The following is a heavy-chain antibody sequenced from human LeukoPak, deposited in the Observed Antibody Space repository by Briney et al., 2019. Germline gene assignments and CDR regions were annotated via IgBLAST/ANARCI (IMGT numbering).Heavy chain of an antibody. CDR3: ARHGGQWLVPVDY. CDR2: TYYSGST. V-gene: IGHV4-39*01. J-gene: IGHJ4*02. CDR1: GGSISSSSYY. Sequence: PSETLSLTCTVSGGSISSSSYYWGWIRQPPGKGLEWIGSTYYSGSTYYNPSLKSRVTISVDASKNQFSLKLSSVTAADTAVYYCARHGGQWLVPVDYWGQGTLVTVSS. D-gene: IGHD6-19*01.